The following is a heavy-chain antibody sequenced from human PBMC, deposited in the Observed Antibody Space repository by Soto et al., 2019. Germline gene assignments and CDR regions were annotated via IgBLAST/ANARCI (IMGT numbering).Heavy chain of an antibody. CDR3: ARKPDI. CDR1: GFTFSSYA. J-gene: IGHJ3*02. CDR2: ISYDGSNK. Sequence: GGSLRLSCAASGFTFSSYAMHWVRQAPGKGLEWVAVISYDGSNKYYADSVKGRFTISRDNSKNTLYLQMNSLRAEDTAVYYCARKPDIWGQGTMVTVSS. V-gene: IGHV3-30-3*01.